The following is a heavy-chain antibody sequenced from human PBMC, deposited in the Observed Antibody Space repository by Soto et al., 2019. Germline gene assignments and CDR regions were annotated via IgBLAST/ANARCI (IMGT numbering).Heavy chain of an antibody. CDR1: GYSLSTSEVG. CDR3: AHSRVFDWFEP. Sequence: SCPTLVNPTQTLTLTCTFSGYSLSTSEVGVGWIRQPPGKALEWLALIFWNDDERYSPSLKSRLNMTKDMSKNQVVLTMTNMDPVDTATYYCAHSRVFDWFEPWGQGTMVTVCS. V-gene: IGHV2-5*01. CDR2: IFWNDDE. J-gene: IGHJ5*02. D-gene: IGHD6-13*01.